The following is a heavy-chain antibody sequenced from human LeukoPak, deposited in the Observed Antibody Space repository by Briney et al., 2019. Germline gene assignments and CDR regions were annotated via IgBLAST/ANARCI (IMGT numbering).Heavy chain of an antibody. Sequence: SETLSLTCTVSGGSISSGSYYWSWIRQPAGKGLEWIGRIYTSGNTNYNPSLKSRVTISVDTSKNQFSLKLNSVTAADTAVYYCARTYDSPGYYSPDYYYMDVWGKGTTVTISS. CDR3: ARTYDSPGYYSPDYYYMDV. D-gene: IGHD3-22*01. J-gene: IGHJ6*03. V-gene: IGHV4-61*02. CDR2: IYTSGNT. CDR1: GGSISSGSYY.